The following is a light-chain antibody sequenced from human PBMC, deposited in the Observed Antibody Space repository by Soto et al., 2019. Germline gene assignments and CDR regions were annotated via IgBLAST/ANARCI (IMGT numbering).Light chain of an antibody. V-gene: IGKV3-11*01. CDR1: QSVSSY. Sequence: EIVLTQSPATLSLSPGERATLSCRASQSVSSYLAWYQQKPGQAPRLLIYDACNRATGIPARFSGIGSGTDLTLTISRLEPEDFTVYYCQQRSNWPLTFGGGTKVEIK. CDR2: DAC. CDR3: QQRSNWPLT. J-gene: IGKJ4*01.